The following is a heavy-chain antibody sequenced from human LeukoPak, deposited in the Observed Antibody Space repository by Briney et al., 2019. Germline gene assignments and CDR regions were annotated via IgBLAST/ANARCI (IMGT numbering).Heavy chain of an antibody. CDR1: GGSISR. J-gene: IGHJ4*02. V-gene: IGHV4-59*01. CDR3: ARDEPRTWQWLGEFDY. Sequence: SETLSLTCAVSGGSISRSWIRQPPGKGLEWIGYIYYSGSTNYNPSLKSRVTISVDTSKNQFSLKVRSVTPADTAVYYCARDEPRTWQWLGEFDYWGQGTLVTVSS. CDR2: IYYSGST. D-gene: IGHD6-19*01.